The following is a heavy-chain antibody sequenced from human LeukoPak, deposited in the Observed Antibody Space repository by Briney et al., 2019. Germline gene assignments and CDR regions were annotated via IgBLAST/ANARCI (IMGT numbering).Heavy chain of an antibody. CDR3: ARVGGKGELLWAY. CDR2: ISSSSSYI. Sequence: GGSLRLSCAASGFTFSSYSMNWVRQAPGKGLEWVSSISSSSSYIYYADSVKGRFTISRDNAKNSLYLQMNSLRAEDTAVYYCARVGGKGELLWAYWGQGTLVTVSS. CDR1: GFTFSSYS. D-gene: IGHD1-26*01. J-gene: IGHJ4*02. V-gene: IGHV3-21*01.